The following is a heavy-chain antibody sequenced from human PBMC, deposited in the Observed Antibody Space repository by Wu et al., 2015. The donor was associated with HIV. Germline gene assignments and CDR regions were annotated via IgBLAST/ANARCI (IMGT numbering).Heavy chain of an antibody. V-gene: IGHV1-69*05. CDR1: GGTFSSYA. J-gene: IGHJ4*02. CDR2: IIPIFGTA. Sequence: QVQLVQSGAEVKKPGSSVKVSCKASGGTFSSYAISWVRQAPGQGLEWMGGIIPIFGTANYAQKFQGRVTITTDESTSTAYMELSSLRSEDTAVYYCARSAGIMITFGGVIALDYWGQGNAGHRLL. D-gene: IGHD3-16*02. CDR3: ARSAGIMITFGGVIALDY.